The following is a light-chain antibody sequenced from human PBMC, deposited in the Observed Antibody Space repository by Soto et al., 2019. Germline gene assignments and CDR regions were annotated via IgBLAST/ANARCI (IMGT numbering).Light chain of an antibody. Sequence: AIRMTQSPSSFSASTGDRVTITCRASQGISSYLAWYQQKPGKAPKLLIYAASTLQSGVPSRFSGSGSWTDFTLTISCLQSEDFAAYCCQQYYSYPPWTFGQGTKVEIK. CDR2: AAS. J-gene: IGKJ1*01. CDR3: QQYYSYPPWT. V-gene: IGKV1-8*01. CDR1: QGISSY.